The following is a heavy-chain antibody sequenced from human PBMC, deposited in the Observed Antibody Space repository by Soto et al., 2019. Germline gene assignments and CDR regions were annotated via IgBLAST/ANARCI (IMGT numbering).Heavy chain of an antibody. V-gene: IGHV1-69*13. CDR3: ARREVVPAAGHNWFDP. Sequence: SVKVSCKASGGTFSSYAISWVRQAPGQGLEWMGGIIPIFGTANYAQKFQGRVTITADESTSTAYMELSSLRSEDTAVYYCARREVVPAAGHNWFDPWGQGTLVTVSS. J-gene: IGHJ5*02. CDR1: GGTFSSYA. D-gene: IGHD2-2*01. CDR2: IIPIFGTA.